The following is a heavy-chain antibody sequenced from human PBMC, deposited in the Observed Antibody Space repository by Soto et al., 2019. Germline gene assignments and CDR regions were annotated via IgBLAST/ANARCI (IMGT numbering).Heavy chain of an antibody. D-gene: IGHD3-10*01. Sequence: QVQVVQSGAEVKKPGASVKVSCKASGYTFAGHYLHWVRQAPGQGLEWMGWINAYSGDTNYAQKFQGRFTMTRDTSISTAYMELNRLRSDDTAVYYCATGGAAGGFFDYWGKGALVTVSS. J-gene: IGHJ4*02. CDR2: INAYSGDT. CDR3: ATGGAAGGFFDY. V-gene: IGHV1-2*02. CDR1: GYTFAGHY.